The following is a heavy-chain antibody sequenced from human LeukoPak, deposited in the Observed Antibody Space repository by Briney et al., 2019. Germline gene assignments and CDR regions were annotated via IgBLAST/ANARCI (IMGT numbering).Heavy chain of an antibody. V-gene: IGHV3-7*01. D-gene: IGHD5-24*01. Sequence: QPGRSLRLSCAASGFTFSSYGMHWVRQAPGKGLEWVANIKEDGSEKNYVDSVKGRFTISRDNAKNSLYLQMNSLRAEDTAVYYCARDPEMAAIMDYFDYWGQGTLVTVSS. J-gene: IGHJ4*02. CDR3: ARDPEMAAIMDYFDY. CDR2: IKEDGSEK. CDR1: GFTFSSYG.